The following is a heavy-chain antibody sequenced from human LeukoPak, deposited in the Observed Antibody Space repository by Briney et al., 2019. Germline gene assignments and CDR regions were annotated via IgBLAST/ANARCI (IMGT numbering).Heavy chain of an antibody. CDR2: ISYDGSNK. CDR3: ARDVHSTYYYGMDV. CDR1: GFTFSSYA. J-gene: IGHJ6*02. Sequence: AGGSLRLSCAASGFTFSSYAMHWVRQAPGKGLEWVAVISYDGSNKYYADSVKGRFTISRDNSKNTLYLQMNSLRAEDTAVYYCARDVHSTYYYGMDVWGQGTTVTVSS. V-gene: IGHV3-30-3*01. D-gene: IGHD1-1*01.